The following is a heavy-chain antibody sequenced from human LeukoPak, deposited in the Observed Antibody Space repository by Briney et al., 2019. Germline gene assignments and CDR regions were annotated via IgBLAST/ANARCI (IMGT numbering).Heavy chain of an antibody. CDR1: GGSISSYC. CDR2: IYYSGST. D-gene: IGHD5-24*01. Sequence: SETLSLTCTVSGGSISSYCWSWIRQPPGKGLEWIGYIYYSGSTNYNPSLKSRVTISVDASKNQFSLKLSSVTAADTAVYYCARETPDGYGLYWGQGTLVTVSS. V-gene: IGHV4-59*01. CDR3: ARETPDGYGLY. J-gene: IGHJ4*02.